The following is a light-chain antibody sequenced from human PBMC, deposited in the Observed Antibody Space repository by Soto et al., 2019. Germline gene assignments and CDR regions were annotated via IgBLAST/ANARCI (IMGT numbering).Light chain of an antibody. Sequence: EIVLTQSPGTLSLSPGERATLSCRASQSGPNSYLAWYQQKPGQAPRLLIYGASSSATCIPDRFSGSGSGTDYTLTSSRLEPEDFAVYYCQRYGNSTTFGQGTKVEI. CDR3: QRYGNSTT. J-gene: IGKJ1*01. V-gene: IGKV3-20*01. CDR1: QSGPNSY. CDR2: GAS.